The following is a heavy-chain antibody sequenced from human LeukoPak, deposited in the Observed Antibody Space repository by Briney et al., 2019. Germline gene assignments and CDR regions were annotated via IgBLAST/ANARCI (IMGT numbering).Heavy chain of an antibody. CDR2: INPNSGGT. D-gene: IGHD3-10*01. CDR1: GYTFTGYY. J-gene: IGHJ6*02. Sequence: ASVTVSCKASGYTFTGYYMHWVRQAPGQGLEWMGWINPNSGGTNYAQKFQGRVTMTRDTSISTAYMELSRLRSDDTAVYYCAREHRLWFGSATYYYYGMDVWGQGTTVTVSS. V-gene: IGHV1-2*02. CDR3: AREHRLWFGSATYYYYGMDV.